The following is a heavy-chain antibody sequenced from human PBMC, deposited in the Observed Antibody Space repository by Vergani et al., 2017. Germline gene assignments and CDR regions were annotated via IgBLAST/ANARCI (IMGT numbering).Heavy chain of an antibody. CDR3: ARDSPLVVPAAIFYYYYGMDV. CDR2: ISSSGSTI. V-gene: IGHV3-48*03. D-gene: IGHD2-2*01. J-gene: IGHJ6*02. Sequence: LQLQESGPGLVEPSETLSLTCTVSGASISSNSYYWGWVRQAPGKGLEWVSYISSSGSTIYYADSVKGRFTISRDNAKNSLYLQMNSLRAEDTAVYYCARDSPLVVPAAIFYYYYGMDVWGQG. CDR1: GASISSNSYY.